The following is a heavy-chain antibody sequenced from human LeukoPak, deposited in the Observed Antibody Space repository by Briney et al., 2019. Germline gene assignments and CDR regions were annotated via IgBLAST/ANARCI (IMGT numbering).Heavy chain of an antibody. J-gene: IGHJ4*02. CDR1: GYTFSNHE. CDR3: TLYNF. V-gene: IGHV1-3*03. Sequence: ASVEVSCKASGYTFSNHEIHWVRQAPGQSLEWMGGINGGNGDTKYSQELQGRVTISRDTSANTAYMELSSLRSEDMAVYYCTLYNFWGQGTLVTVSS. D-gene: IGHD3/OR15-3a*01. CDR2: INGGNGDT.